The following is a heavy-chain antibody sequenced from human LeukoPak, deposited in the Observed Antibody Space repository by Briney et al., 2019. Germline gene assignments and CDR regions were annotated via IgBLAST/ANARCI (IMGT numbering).Heavy chain of an antibody. J-gene: IGHJ4*02. CDR3: AKATGYLL. D-gene: IGHD1-14*01. V-gene: IGHV3-23*01. CDR1: AFTFSNYA. CDR2: ISNSDSST. Sequence: GGSLRLSCAASAFTFSNYAMSWVRQAPGKGLEWVSTISNSDSSTYYADSVKGRFTISRNNSENTLYLQMNSLRAEDTAVYYCAKATGYLLWGQGTLVIVSS.